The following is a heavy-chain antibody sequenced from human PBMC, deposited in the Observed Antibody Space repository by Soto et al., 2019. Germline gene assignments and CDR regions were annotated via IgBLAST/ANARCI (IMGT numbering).Heavy chain of an antibody. Sequence: SGGSQRLSCAASGFTFSSYAMSWVRQAPGKGLEWVSAISGSGGSTYYADSVKGRFTISRDNSKNTLYLQMNSLRAEDAAVYYCAKDRVPITIFGVVIIPPDGFDYWGQGTLVTVSS. D-gene: IGHD3-3*01. CDR3: AKDRVPITIFGVVIIPPDGFDY. CDR2: ISGSGGST. J-gene: IGHJ4*02. CDR1: GFTFSSYA. V-gene: IGHV3-23*01.